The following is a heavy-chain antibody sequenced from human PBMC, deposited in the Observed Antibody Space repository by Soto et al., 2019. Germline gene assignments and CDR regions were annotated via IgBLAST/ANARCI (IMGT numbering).Heavy chain of an antibody. D-gene: IGHD2-2*03. CDR1: GGSISSYY. J-gene: IGHJ6*02. V-gene: IGHV4-59*01. Sequence: SETLSLTCTVSGGSISSYYWSWIRQTPGQGLEWIGYIYYSGSTNYNPSLKSRVTISVDTSKNQFSLKLSSVTAADTAVYYCARVRSSINCYAGYCSTFYGMDVWGQGTTVTVSS. CDR3: ARVRSSINCYAGYCSTFYGMDV. CDR2: IYYSGST.